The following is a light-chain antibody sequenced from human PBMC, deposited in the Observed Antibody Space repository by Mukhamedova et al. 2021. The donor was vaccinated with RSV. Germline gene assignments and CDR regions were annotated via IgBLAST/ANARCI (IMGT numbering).Light chain of an antibody. CDR1: IADNF. J-gene: IGLJ2*01. V-gene: IGLV6-57*02. Sequence: IADNFVQWYQQRPGSAPTTLIYEDNQRPSGVPARFSGSIDTSSNSASLTISGLQAEDEADYYCQTHADSHEVFGGGTKVTVL. CDR2: EDN. CDR3: QTHADSHEV.